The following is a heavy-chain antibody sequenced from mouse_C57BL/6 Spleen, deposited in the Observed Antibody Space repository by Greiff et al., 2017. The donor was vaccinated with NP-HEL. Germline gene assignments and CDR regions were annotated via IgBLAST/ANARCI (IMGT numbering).Heavy chain of an antibody. CDR2: IYPGSGST. J-gene: IGHJ4*01. D-gene: IGHD2-4*01. CDR1: GYTFTSYW. Sequence: QVQLQQPGAELVKPGASVKMSCKASGYTFTSYWITWVKQRPGQGLEWIGDIYPGSGSTNYNEKFKSKATLTVDTSSSTAYMQLSSLTSEDSAVYYCASSVYDYGYAMDYWGQGTSVTVSS. V-gene: IGHV1-55*01. CDR3: ASSVYDYGYAMDY.